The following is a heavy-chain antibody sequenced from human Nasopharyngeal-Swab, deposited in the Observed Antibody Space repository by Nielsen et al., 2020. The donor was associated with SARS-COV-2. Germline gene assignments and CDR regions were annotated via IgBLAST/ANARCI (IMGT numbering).Heavy chain of an antibody. D-gene: IGHD2-15*01. CDR2: IRSSGSDI. V-gene: IGHV3-21*01. J-gene: IGHJ6*02. Sequence: GESLKISCVDSGFRVYSMNWVRQAPGKGLEWVSAIRSSGSDIYYADSVKCRFTISRDNAKNSLYLQMNNLRAEDTAVYYCARGYCSSGSCYAKHYGMDVWGQGTTVTVAS. CDR1: GFRVYS. CDR3: ARGYCSSGSCYAKHYGMDV.